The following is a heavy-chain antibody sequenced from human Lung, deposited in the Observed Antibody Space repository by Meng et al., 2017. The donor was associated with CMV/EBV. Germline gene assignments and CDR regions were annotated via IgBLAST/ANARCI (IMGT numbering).Heavy chain of an antibody. CDR1: GGTFDNYA. D-gene: IGHD3-3*01. CDR3: ARDFKTRRGIFGTVSGGYYGMDA. J-gene: IGHJ6*02. Sequence: SXXVSXKAPGGTFDNYAISWVRQAPGQGLEWMGGINPILSMATYPQRFQGRVTITADKPTTTAYMELSSLRPEDTDLYYCARDFKTRRGIFGTVSGGYYGMDAWXQGTXVTV. CDR2: INPILSMA. V-gene: IGHV1-69*10.